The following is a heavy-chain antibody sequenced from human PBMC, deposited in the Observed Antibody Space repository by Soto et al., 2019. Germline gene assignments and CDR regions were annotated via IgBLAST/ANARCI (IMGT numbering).Heavy chain of an antibody. CDR1: GFTFSSSE. V-gene: IGHV3-48*03. J-gene: IGHJ4*01. D-gene: IGHD1-7*01. CDR2: ISSGGTTI. CDR3: AADWTYVGVSDY. Sequence: QAGGSLRLSCVASGFTFSSSELNWVRQAPGKGLEWISYISSGGTTIYYADSVKGRFSISRDNAKNSVYLQMNSLRADDTAVYFCAADWTYVGVSDYWGQGTLVTVSS.